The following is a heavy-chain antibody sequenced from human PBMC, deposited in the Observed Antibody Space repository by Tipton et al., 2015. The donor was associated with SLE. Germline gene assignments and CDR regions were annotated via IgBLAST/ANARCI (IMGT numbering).Heavy chain of an antibody. D-gene: IGHD6-13*01. CDR2: ISSSSSYI. CDR3: ARDRVAAVYYYYYYYMDV. CDR1: GFTFSSYS. Sequence: GSLRLSCAASGFTFSSYSMNWVRQAPGKGLEWVSSISSSSSYIYYADSVKGRFTISRDNAKNSLYLQMNSLRAEDTAVYYCARDRVAAVYYYYYYYMDVWGKGTTVTVSS. J-gene: IGHJ6*03. V-gene: IGHV3-21*01.